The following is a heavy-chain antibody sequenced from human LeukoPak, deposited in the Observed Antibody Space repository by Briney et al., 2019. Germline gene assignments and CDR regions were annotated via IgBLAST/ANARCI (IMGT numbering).Heavy chain of an antibody. V-gene: IGHV3-66*01. CDR2: IYSGGST. J-gene: IGHJ4*02. Sequence: PGGSLRLSCAASGFTVSSNYMSWVRQAPGKGLEWVSVIYSGGSTYYADSVKGRFTISRDNSKNTLYLQMNSLRPEDTAVYYCAKSHGDYWATGPYYFDYWGQGTLVTVST. CDR3: AKSHGDYWATGPYYFDY. CDR1: GFTVSSNY. D-gene: IGHD4-17*01.